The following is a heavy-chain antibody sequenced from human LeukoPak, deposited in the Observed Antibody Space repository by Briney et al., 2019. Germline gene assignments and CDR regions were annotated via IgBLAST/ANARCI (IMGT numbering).Heavy chain of an antibody. CDR2: IYYSGST. Sequence: SETLSLTCTVSGGSISSYYWSWIRQPPGKGLEWIGYIYYSGSTNYNPSLKGRVTISVDTSKDQFSLKLSSVTAADTAVYYCARVTYGSGSYYPFDPWGQGTLVTVSS. D-gene: IGHD3-10*01. CDR1: GGSISSYY. CDR3: ARVTYGSGSYYPFDP. V-gene: IGHV4-59*01. J-gene: IGHJ5*02.